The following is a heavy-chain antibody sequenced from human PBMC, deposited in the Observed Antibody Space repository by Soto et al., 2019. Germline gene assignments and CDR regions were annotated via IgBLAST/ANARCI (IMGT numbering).Heavy chain of an antibody. CDR3: ARVLAGTGTWFYYYYYGMDV. CDR2: ISAYNGNT. Sequence: ASVKVSCKASGYTFTSYGISWVRQAPGQGLEWMGWISAYNGNTNYAQKLQGRVTMTTDTSTSAAYMELRSLRSDDTAVYYCARVLAGTGTWFYYYYYGMDVWGHGTMVTVSS. V-gene: IGHV1-18*04. J-gene: IGHJ6*02. D-gene: IGHD1-1*01. CDR1: GYTFTSYG.